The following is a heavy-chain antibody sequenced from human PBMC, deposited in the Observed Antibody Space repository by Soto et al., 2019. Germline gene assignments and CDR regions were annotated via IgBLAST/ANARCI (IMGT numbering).Heavy chain of an antibody. CDR2: INTGNGNT. CDR3: ARRSQYHYGSGKYYGLDV. J-gene: IGHJ6*02. Sequence: ASVKVSCKASGFTFTTYSMHWVRQAPGQRLEWMGWINTGNGNTKYSQNFQDRVTITKDTSANTAYMELSSLRSEDTAVYYCARRSQYHYGSGKYYGLDVWGQGTTVTVSS. CDR1: GFTFTTYS. V-gene: IGHV1-3*04. D-gene: IGHD3-10*01.